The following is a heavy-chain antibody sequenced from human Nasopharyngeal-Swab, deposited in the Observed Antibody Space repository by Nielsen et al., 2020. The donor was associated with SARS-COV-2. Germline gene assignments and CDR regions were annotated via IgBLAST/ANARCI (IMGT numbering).Heavy chain of an antibody. CDR2: IVGSGDISGSGGST. CDR1: GYSFRTYG. J-gene: IGHJ1*01. V-gene: IGHV3-23*01. Sequence: GGSLRLSCVASGYSFRTYGMSWVRQAPGKGLEWVAAIVGSGDISGSGGSTYYADSVKGRFTISRDNSKNTLYLQMNSLRAEDTAVYYCARDLAVAGTEGGEYFQHWGQGTLVTVSS. CDR3: ARDLAVAGTEGGEYFQH. D-gene: IGHD6-19*01.